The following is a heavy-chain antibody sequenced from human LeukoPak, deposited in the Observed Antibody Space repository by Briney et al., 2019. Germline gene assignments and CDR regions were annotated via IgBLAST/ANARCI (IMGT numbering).Heavy chain of an antibody. CDR1: GGSISSSNYY. Sequence: SETLSLTCTVSGGSISSSNYYWGWIRQPPGKGLEWIGSIHNSGSTDYNPSLKSRATISIDTSRTQFSLKLSSVTAADTAVYYCARGRDHIVVVPAATAHYGMDVWGQGTTVTVSS. J-gene: IGHJ6*02. CDR3: ARGRDHIVVVPAATAHYGMDV. D-gene: IGHD2-2*01. V-gene: IGHV4-39*01. CDR2: IHNSGST.